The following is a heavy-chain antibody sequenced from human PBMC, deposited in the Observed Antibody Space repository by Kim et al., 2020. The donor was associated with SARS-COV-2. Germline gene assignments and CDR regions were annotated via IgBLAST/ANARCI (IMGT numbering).Heavy chain of an antibody. CDR3: ARGGGGTGDIY. Sequence: ASVKVSCKASGYTFTTYAIHWVRQAPGQRLEWMGWINTGNGNTKYSQKFQGRVTMTRDTSASTAYMELSSLRSEDTAVYYCARGGGGTGDIYWGQGTLVT. J-gene: IGHJ4*02. CDR1: GYTFTTYA. CDR2: INTGNGNT. V-gene: IGHV1-3*04. D-gene: IGHD1-1*01.